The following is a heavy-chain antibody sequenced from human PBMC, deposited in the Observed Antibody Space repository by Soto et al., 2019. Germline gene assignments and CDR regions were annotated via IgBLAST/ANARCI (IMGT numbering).Heavy chain of an antibody. J-gene: IGHJ1*01. CDR1: GGSISSGYY. Sequence: QLQLQESGPGLVKPSETLSLSCTVSGGSISSGYYWGWIRQPPGKGLEWIGSIYYSGTTYYNPSLTSRLTISVDTSKNQFSLKLSSATAADTAVYYCASLPFYYDSSGYYNEYFQHWGQGTLVTVSS. V-gene: IGHV4-39*01. CDR3: ASLPFYYDSSGYYNEYFQH. CDR2: IYYSGTT. D-gene: IGHD3-22*01.